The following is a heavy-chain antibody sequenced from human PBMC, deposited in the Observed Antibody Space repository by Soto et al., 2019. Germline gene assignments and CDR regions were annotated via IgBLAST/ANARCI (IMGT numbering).Heavy chain of an antibody. CDR3: ARNSPIGSTFSGYDAIDS. CDR1: GGTFRNDI. Sequence: QVQLVQSGAEVKKPGSSVKVSCKTSGGTFRNDIITWVRQAPGQGLEWMGRIISLLDPTTYAQKFQGRLTVTADKSTGTAYMELNSLRSEDTAVYYCARNSPIGSTFSGYDAIDSWGQGTLVTVSS. D-gene: IGHD5-12*01. V-gene: IGHV1-69*08. CDR2: IISLLDPT. J-gene: IGHJ4*02.